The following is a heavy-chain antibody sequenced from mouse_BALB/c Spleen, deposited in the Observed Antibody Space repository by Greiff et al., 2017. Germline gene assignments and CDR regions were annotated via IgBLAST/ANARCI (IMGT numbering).Heavy chain of an antibody. V-gene: IGHV1-67*01. CDR3: ARRGGDVEAMDY. Sequence: QVQLQQSGPELVRPGVSVKISCKASGYTFTNYWMHWVKQSPAQGLEWIGVISPSNGNTNYNQKFKGKATLTVDKSSSTAYMELSSLTSEDSAVYYCARRGGDVEAMDYWGQGTSVTVSS. J-gene: IGHJ4*01. CDR1: GYTFTNYW. D-gene: IGHD1-1*02. CDR2: ISPSNGNT.